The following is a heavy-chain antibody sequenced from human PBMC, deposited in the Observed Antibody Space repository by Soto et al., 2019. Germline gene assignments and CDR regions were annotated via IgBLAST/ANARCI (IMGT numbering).Heavy chain of an antibody. Sequence: SETLSLTCSVSGAAISGGAYYWSWIRRHPGKGLEWIGYTYSSGSSYYNPSLKSRAVILVDKSTNQFSLRLSSVTAADTAVYNCATYNLNEQTNWFDHWGQGTLVTVSS. CDR3: ATYNLNEQTNWFDH. V-gene: IGHV4-31*03. D-gene: IGHD1-1*01. CDR1: GAAISGGAYY. CDR2: TYSSGSS. J-gene: IGHJ5*02.